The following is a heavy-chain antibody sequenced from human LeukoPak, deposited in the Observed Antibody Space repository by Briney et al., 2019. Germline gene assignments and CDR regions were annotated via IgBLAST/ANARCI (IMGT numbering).Heavy chain of an antibody. D-gene: IGHD3-22*01. V-gene: IGHV1-46*01. J-gene: IGHJ4*02. CDR3: ARDAPYYYDSSGYYYVLDY. CDR2: INPSGGST. Sequence: ASVKVSCKASGYTFTSYYMHWVRHAPGQGHEWMGIINPSGGSTSYAKKFQGRVTMTRDTSTSTVYMELSSLRSEDTAVYYCARDAPYYYDSSGYYYVLDYWGQGTLVTVPS. CDR1: GYTFTSYY.